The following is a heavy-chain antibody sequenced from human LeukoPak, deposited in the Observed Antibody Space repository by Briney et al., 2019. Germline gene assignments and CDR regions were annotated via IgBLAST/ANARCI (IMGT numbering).Heavy chain of an antibody. V-gene: IGHV3-48*04. J-gene: IGHJ4*02. CDR1: GFTFSSYS. Sequence: GGSLRLSCAASGFTFSSYSMNWVRQAPGKGLEWVSSISSSSNTIYYADSVKGRFTISRDSAKNSLYLQMNSLRAEDTAVYYCARDVSGGSAALDYWGQGTLVTVSS. D-gene: IGHD2-15*01. CDR3: ARDVSGGSAALDY. CDR2: ISSSSNTI.